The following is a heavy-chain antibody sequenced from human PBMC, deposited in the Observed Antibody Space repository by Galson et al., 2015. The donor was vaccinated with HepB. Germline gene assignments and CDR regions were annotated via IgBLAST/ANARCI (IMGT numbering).Heavy chain of an antibody. D-gene: IGHD3-3*01. CDR2: INSDGSST. V-gene: IGHV3-74*01. Sequence: SLRLSCAASGFTFSSYWMHWVRQAPGKGLVWVSRINSDGSSTSYADSVKGRFTISRDNAKNTLYLQMNSLRAEDTAVYYCARAGYDFWSGYYRVYYYYYMDVWGKGTTVTVSS. CDR3: ARAGYDFWSGYYRVYYYYYMDV. J-gene: IGHJ6*03. CDR1: GFTFSSYW.